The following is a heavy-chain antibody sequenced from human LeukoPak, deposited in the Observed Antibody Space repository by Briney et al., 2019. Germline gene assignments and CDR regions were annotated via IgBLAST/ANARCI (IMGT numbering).Heavy chain of an antibody. CDR3: ARYDSSGYAQFDY. Sequence: ASVKVSCKASGYTFTSYYMHWVRQAPGQGLEWMGLINPTGGSTGYAQKFQGRVTMTRDMSTSTDYMELSRLRSDDTAVYYCARYDSSGYAQFDYWGQRTLVTVSS. CDR1: GYTFTSYY. J-gene: IGHJ4*02. D-gene: IGHD3-22*01. CDR2: INPTGGST. V-gene: IGHV1-46*01.